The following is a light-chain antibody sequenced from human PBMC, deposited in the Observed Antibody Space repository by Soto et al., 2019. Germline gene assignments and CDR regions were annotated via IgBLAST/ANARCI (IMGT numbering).Light chain of an antibody. V-gene: IGLV1-44*01. CDR3: GAWDDSMNGWV. J-gene: IGLJ3*02. CDR1: GSNIGRNS. CDR2: SNN. Sequence: QSVLTQPPSASGTPGQRVSISCSGGGSNIGRNSVNWYQHSPGTAPKLLIDSNNQRPSGVPDRFSGSKSGTSASLAISGLQSEDEDDYYCGAWDDSMNGWVFGGGTKLTVL.